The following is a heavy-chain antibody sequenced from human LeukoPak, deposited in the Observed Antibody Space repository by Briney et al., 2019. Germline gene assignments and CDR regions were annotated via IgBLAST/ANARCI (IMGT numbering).Heavy chain of an antibody. D-gene: IGHD4-23*01. Sequence: GGSLRLPCAASGFTVSSNYMSWVRQAPGKGLEWVSLISSGGSTFYADSVKGRFAISRYNSKNTLYLQMNSLIAEDTAVYYCASGTTVVARYWGQGTLVTVSS. CDR3: ASGTTVVARY. V-gene: IGHV3-53*04. CDR2: ISSGGST. CDR1: GFTVSSNY. J-gene: IGHJ4*02.